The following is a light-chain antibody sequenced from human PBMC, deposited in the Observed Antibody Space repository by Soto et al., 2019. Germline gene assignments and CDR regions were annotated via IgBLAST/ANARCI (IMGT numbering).Light chain of an antibody. V-gene: IGKV1-33*01. J-gene: IGKJ1*01. CDR2: DAS. Sequence: DIQMTQSPSSLSASVGDRVTITCQASQDISNYLNWYQQKPGKAPKLLIYDASNLETGVPSRFSGSGSGTEFTLTISSLQPDDFATYYCQQYNSYQWTFGQGTKVEIK. CDR3: QQYNSYQWT. CDR1: QDISNY.